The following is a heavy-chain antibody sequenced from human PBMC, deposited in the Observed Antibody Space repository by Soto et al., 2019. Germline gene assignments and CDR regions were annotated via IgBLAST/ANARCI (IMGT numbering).Heavy chain of an antibody. V-gene: IGHV4-59*05. CDR3: ARHDWSRFYGMDV. CDR1: GGSISSYY. D-gene: IGHD2-2*01. Sequence: SETLSLTCTVSGGSISSYYWSWIRQPPGKGLEWIGSLHSSGTTYYNPSLKSRVTTFVDTSKNQFSLRAYSVTAADTAVYYCARHDWSRFYGMDVWGQGTTVTVSS. J-gene: IGHJ6*02. CDR2: LHSSGTT.